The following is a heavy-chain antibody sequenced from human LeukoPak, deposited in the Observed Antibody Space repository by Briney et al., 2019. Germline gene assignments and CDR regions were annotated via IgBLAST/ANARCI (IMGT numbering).Heavy chain of an antibody. CDR1: GFTFDDYA. Sequence: GGSLRLSCAASGFTFDDYAMHWVRQAPGKGLEWVSGISWNSGSIGYADSVEGRFTISRDNAKNSLYLQMNSLRAEDTALYYCAKDAGRYSSGWSRALDYWGQGTLVTVSS. CDR2: ISWNSGSI. CDR3: AKDAGRYSSGWSRALDY. V-gene: IGHV3-9*01. J-gene: IGHJ4*02. D-gene: IGHD6-19*01.